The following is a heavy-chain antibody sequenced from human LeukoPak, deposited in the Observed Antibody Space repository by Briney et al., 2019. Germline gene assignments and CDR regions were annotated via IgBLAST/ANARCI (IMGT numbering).Heavy chain of an antibody. Sequence: LSLTCTVSGGSFSGYYWTWVRQAPGKGLEWVSYISSPGTHIYYADSVEGRFTISRDNGKNSLYLQMNSLRAEDTAVYYCVLRSSWNYYMDVWGKGTTVAVSS. CDR1: GGSFSGYY. D-gene: IGHD6-13*01. CDR2: ISSPGTHI. J-gene: IGHJ6*03. V-gene: IGHV3-11*04. CDR3: VLRSSWNYYMDV.